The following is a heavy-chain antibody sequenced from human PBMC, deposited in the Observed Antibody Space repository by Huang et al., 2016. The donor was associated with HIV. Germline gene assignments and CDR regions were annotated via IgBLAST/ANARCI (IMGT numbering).Heavy chain of an antibody. J-gene: IGHJ4*02. D-gene: IGHD3-16*01. CDR3: ARGFDSLVDRFDF. CDR2: IFSSGIT. CDR1: GDSVSNHY. Sequence: QVQLQESGPGLVKPSETLSLACSVSGDSVSNHYWNWIRQTPGKGLEWIGRIFSSGITSSNPALKNRVSCSLDTSRNQFALNVTSVTAADTAVYYCARGFDSLVDRFDFWGQGTLVTVSS. V-gene: IGHV4-59*02.